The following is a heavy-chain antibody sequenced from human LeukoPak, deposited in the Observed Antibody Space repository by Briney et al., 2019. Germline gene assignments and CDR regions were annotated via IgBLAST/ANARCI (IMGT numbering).Heavy chain of an antibody. Sequence: GGSLRLPCAASGFTFSTYSMNWVRQAPGKGLEWVASITSPVGHIYYADSLKGRITISRDNAKSSLYLQMNSLRAEDTAVYYCATDGQSSGWYGFDYWGQGTLVTVSS. J-gene: IGHJ4*02. V-gene: IGHV3-21*01. D-gene: IGHD6-19*01. CDR2: ITSPVGHI. CDR3: ATDGQSSGWYGFDY. CDR1: GFTFSTYS.